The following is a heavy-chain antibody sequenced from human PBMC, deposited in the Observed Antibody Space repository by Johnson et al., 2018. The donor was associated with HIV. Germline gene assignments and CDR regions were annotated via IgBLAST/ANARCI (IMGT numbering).Heavy chain of an antibody. V-gene: IGHV3-30*18. J-gene: IGHJ3*02. CDR1: GFTFSSYG. CDR3: AKDERQLGGWSHAFDI. Sequence: VQLVESGGGVVQPGRSLRLSCAASGFTFSSYGMHWVRQAPGKGLEWVAVISYDGGKEHYADSVQGQFTISRDNSKNTLYLQMNSLGGEDTAIYYCAKDERQLGGWSHAFDIWGHGTEVSVSP. CDR2: ISYDGGKE. D-gene: IGHD7-27*01.